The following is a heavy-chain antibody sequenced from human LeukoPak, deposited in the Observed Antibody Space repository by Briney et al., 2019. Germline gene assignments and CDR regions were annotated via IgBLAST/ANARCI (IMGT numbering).Heavy chain of an antibody. J-gene: IGHJ5*02. D-gene: IGHD3-10*01. Sequence: GGSLRLSCAASGFTFSSYGMHWVRQAPGKGLEWVAFIRYDRSNKYYADSVKGRFTISRDNSKNTLYLQMNSLRAEDTAVYYCAKDPYSYGSGSYVWFDPWGQGTLVTVSS. CDR3: AKDPYSYGSGSYVWFDP. CDR2: IRYDRSNK. V-gene: IGHV3-30*02. CDR1: GFTFSSYG.